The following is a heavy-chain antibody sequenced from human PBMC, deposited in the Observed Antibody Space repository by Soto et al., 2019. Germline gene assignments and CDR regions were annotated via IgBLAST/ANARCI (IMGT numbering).Heavy chain of an antibody. D-gene: IGHD6-13*01. CDR3: ATHSLNRTSWTRQPGYYFDY. J-gene: IGHJ4*02. V-gene: IGHV4-59*01. Sequence: PSETLSLTCTVSGGSISSYYWSWIRQPPGKGLEWIGYIYYSGSTNYNPSLKSRVTISVDTSKNQSSLKLSSVTAADTAVYYCATHSLNRTSWTRQPGYYFDYWGQGTLVTVSS. CDR1: GGSISSYY. CDR2: IYYSGST.